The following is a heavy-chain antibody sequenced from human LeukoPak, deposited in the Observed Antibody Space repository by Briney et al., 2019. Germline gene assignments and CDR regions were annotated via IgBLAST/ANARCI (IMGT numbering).Heavy chain of an antibody. CDR1: GFTFSSYA. D-gene: IGHD6-13*01. J-gene: IGHJ5*02. CDR2: ISGSGGTT. V-gene: IGHV3-23*01. CDR3: AKAENDIRTVAAANDP. Sequence: GGSLRLPCAASGFTFSSYAMNWVRQAPGKGLEWVSAISGSGGTTYYADSVKGRFTISRDNSKNTLYLQVNSLRAEDTAVYYCAKAENDIRTVAAANDPWGQGTLVTVSS.